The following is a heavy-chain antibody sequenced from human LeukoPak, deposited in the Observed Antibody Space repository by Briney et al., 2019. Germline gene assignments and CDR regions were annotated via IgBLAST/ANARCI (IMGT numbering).Heavy chain of an antibody. Sequence: GASVKVSCKASGYTFASYGISWVRQAPGQGLEWMGWISAYNGNTNYAQKLQGRVTMTTDTSTSTAYMELSSLRSEDTAVYYCARDWDDSSGYSLDYWGQGTLVTVSS. CDR2: ISAYNGNT. D-gene: IGHD3-22*01. CDR3: ARDWDDSSGYSLDY. CDR1: GYTFASYG. J-gene: IGHJ4*02. V-gene: IGHV1-18*01.